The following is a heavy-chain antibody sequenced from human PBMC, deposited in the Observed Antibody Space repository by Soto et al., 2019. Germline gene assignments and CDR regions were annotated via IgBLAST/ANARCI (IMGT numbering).Heavy chain of an antibody. J-gene: IGHJ6*02. CDR1: GFTFSSYA. CDR2: ISGSGGST. CDR3: ALTVVPAAIGYYYYGMDV. D-gene: IGHD2-2*01. V-gene: IGHV3-23*01. Sequence: PGESLKISCAASGFTFSSYAMSWVRQAPGKGLEWVSAISGSGGSTYYADSVKGRFTISRDNSKNTLYLQMNSLKASDTAMYYCALTVVPAAIGYYYYGMDVWGQGTTVTVSS.